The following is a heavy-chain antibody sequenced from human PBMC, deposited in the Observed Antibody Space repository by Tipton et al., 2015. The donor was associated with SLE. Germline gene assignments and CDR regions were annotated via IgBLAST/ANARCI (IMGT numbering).Heavy chain of an antibody. J-gene: IGHJ4*02. CDR3: ARDHDGDLDY. V-gene: IGHV4-39*07. D-gene: IGHD4-17*01. Sequence: TLSLTCTVSGGSISSSSYYWGWIRQPPGKGLEWMGSIYYSGSTYYNPSLKSRVTISEDTSKNQFSLKLSSVTAADTAVYYCARDHDGDLDYWGQGTLVTVSS. CDR1: GGSISSSSYY. CDR2: IYYSGST.